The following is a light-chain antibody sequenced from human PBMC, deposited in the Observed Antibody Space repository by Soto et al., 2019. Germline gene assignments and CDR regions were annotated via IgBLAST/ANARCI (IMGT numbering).Light chain of an antibody. CDR3: QQYYDYPRT. CDR1: QGISSY. Sequence: AIRMTQSPSSFSASTGDRVTITCRASQGISSYLAWYQQKPGKAPNLLIYAASTLESGVPSRFSGSGSGTDFTLTISRLQSEDFATYYCQQYYDYPRTFGQGTKVEIK. V-gene: IGKV1-8*01. CDR2: AAS. J-gene: IGKJ1*01.